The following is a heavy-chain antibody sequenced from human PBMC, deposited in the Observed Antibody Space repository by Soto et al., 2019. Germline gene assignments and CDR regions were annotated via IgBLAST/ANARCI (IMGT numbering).Heavy chain of an antibody. CDR3: TTGGSVLRFLEWLLNYFDY. J-gene: IGHJ4*02. Sequence: PGGSLRLSCAASGFTFSNAWMNWVRQAPGKGLEWVGRIKSKTDGGTTDYAAPVKGRFTISRDDSKNTLYLQMNSLKTEDTAVYYCTTGGSVLRFLEWLLNYFDYWGQGTLVTVSS. D-gene: IGHD3-3*01. CDR1: GFTFSNAW. CDR2: IKSKTDGGTT. V-gene: IGHV3-15*07.